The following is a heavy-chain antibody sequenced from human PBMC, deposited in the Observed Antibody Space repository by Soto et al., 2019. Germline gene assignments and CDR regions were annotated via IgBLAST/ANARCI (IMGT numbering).Heavy chain of an antibody. CDR1: GFTFSSYG. J-gene: IGHJ4*02. CDR2: ISYDGSNK. Sequence: PGGSLRLSCAASGFTFSSYGMHWVRQAPGKGLEWVAVISYDGSNKYYADSVKGRFTISRDNSKNTLYLQMNSLRAEDTAVYYCAKDLRRKYSGYSSTGPDYWGQGTLVTVSS. D-gene: IGHD5-12*01. V-gene: IGHV3-30*18. CDR3: AKDLRRKYSGYSSTGPDY.